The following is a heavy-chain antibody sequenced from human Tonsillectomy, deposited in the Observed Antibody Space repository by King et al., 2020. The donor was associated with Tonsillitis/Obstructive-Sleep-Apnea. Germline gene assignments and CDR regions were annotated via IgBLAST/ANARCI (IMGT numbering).Heavy chain of an antibody. CDR3: AKTGAAAGSDDAFDI. J-gene: IGHJ3*02. D-gene: IGHD6-13*01. CDR1: GFTFSSYA. CDR2: ISGTSRST. Sequence: VQLVESGGGLVQPGGSLRLSCTASGFTFSSYAMTWVRQAPGKGLEWVSTISGTSRSTYYADSVKGRFTISRDNSKNTLYLQMNSLRAEDTAVYYCAKTGAAAGSDDAFDIWGQGTMVTVSS. V-gene: IGHV3-23*04.